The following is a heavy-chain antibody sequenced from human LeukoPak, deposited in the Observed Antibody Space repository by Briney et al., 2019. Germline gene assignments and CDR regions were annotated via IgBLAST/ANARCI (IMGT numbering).Heavy chain of an antibody. Sequence: PLETLSLTCTVSGGSISGYYWSWIRQPPGKGLEWIGYIYYSGSTNYNPSLKSRVTISVDTSKNQFSLKLSSVTAADTAVYYCARAPWAYCGGDCPSSWFDPWGQGTLVTVSS. CDR1: GGSISGYY. CDR3: ARAPWAYCGGDCPSSWFDP. CDR2: IYYSGST. J-gene: IGHJ5*02. D-gene: IGHD2-21*02. V-gene: IGHV4-59*01.